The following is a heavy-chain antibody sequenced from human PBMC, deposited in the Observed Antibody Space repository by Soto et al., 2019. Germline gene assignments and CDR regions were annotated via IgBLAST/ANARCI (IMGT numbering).Heavy chain of an antibody. CDR1: GFTFSPYD. CDR2: TSNSGGDTI. V-gene: IGHV3-48*03. J-gene: IGHJ3*02. Sequence: PGGSLRLSCAASGFTFSPYDMNWVRQAPGKGLEWVSYTSNSGGDTIYYADSVKGRFTISRDNAKNPLYLQVNSLSAEDTAVYYCAKAKYGDYAGDFDIWGQGTMVSVSS. CDR3: AKAKYGDYAGDFDI. D-gene: IGHD4-17*01.